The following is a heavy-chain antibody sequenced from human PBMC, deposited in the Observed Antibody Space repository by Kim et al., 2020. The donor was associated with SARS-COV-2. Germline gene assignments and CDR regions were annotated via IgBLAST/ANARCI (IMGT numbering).Heavy chain of an antibody. J-gene: IGHJ4*01. V-gene: IGHV3-23*01. CDR3: AKVRVVVVINRSFEY. D-gene: IGHD2-15*01. CDR2: ISGTGGTT. CDR1: GFTFSGSA. Sequence: GGSLRLSCAASGFTFSGSAMSWVRQAPGKGLEWVAFISGTGGTTNYADSVKGRFTISRDNAKNTLYLLMNNLRAEDTAVYYCAKVRVVVVINRSFEYWG.